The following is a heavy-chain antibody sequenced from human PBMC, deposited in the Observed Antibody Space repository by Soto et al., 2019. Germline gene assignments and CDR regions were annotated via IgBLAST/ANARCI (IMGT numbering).Heavy chain of an antibody. CDR3: TTDLRRIQLWLRAFHGMDV. J-gene: IGHJ6*02. CDR1: GFTFSNAW. D-gene: IGHD5-18*01. Sequence: ESLKISCAASGFTFSNAWMNWVRQAPGKGLEWVGRIKSKTDGGTTDYAAPVKGRFTISRDDSKNTLYLQMNSLKTEDTAVYYCTTDLRRIQLWLRAFHGMDVWGQGTTVTVSS. CDR2: IKSKTDGGTT. V-gene: IGHV3-15*07.